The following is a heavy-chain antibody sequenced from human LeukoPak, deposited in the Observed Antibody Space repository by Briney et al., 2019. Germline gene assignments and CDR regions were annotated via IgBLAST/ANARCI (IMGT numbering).Heavy chain of an antibody. D-gene: IGHD3/OR15-3a*01. V-gene: IGHV1-18*01. CDR1: GYTFTSYG. Sequence: ASVKVSCKASGYTFTSYGISWVRQAPGQGLEWMGWISAYNGNTNYAQKLQGRVTMTTDTSTSTAYMELRSLRSDDTAVYYCARDWTGSRHRSITFDYWGQGTLVTVSS. J-gene: IGHJ4*02. CDR2: ISAYNGNT. CDR3: ARDWTGSRHRSITFDY.